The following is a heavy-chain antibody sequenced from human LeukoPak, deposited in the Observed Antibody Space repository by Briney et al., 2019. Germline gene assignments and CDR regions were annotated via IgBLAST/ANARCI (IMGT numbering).Heavy chain of an antibody. Sequence: ASVKVSYRASGYTFTAYYMHWVRQAPGQGLEWMGRINPNSGGTNYTQKFQGRVTMTWDTSITTAYLELSRLRSDDTAVYYCARVLSESYPNDYWGQGTLVTVSS. J-gene: IGHJ4*02. CDR3: ARVLSESYPNDY. V-gene: IGHV1-2*06. CDR2: INPNSGGT. CDR1: GYTFTAYY. D-gene: IGHD1-26*01.